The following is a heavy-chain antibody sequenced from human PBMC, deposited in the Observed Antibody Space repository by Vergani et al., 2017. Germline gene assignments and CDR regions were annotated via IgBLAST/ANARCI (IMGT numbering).Heavy chain of an antibody. CDR1: GGTFSSYA. Sequence: QVQLVQSGAEVKKPGSSVKVSCKASGGTFSSYAISWVRQARGQGLEWMGVIIPILGTANYAQKFQGRVTITADESTSTAYMEMSSLRSEDTAVYYCARGNYDILTGYYYYYGMDVWGQGTTVTVSS. CDR2: IIPILGTA. D-gene: IGHD3-9*01. J-gene: IGHJ6*02. CDR3: ARGNYDILTGYYYYYGMDV. V-gene: IGHV1-69*01.